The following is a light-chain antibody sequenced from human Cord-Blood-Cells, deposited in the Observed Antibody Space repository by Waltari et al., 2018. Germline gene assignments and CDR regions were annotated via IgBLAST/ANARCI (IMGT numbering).Light chain of an antibody. CDR1: SSDVGGYNY. J-gene: IGLJ1*01. V-gene: IGLV2-14*01. CDR3: SSYTSSSTLEV. Sequence: QSALTQPASVSGSPGQSITISCTGTSSDVGGYNYVSWYQQHPGKAPKLMIYDVSNRPSGFSNRFSGSKSGNTASLTISGLQAEDEADYYCSSYTSSSTLEVFGTGTKVIVL. CDR2: DVS.